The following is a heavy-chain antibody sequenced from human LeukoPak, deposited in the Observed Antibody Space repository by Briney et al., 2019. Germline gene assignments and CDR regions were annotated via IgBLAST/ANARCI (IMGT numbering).Heavy chain of an antibody. CDR1: GFTFSSYA. CDR3: AKRREPVAFGEGLDY. V-gene: IGHV3-23*01. CDR2: ISGSGGST. J-gene: IGHJ4*02. Sequence: GGSLRLSCAASGFTFSSYAMSWVRQAPGKGLEWVSAISGSGGSTYYADSVKGRFIISRDNSKNTLYLQMNSLRAEDTAIYYCAKRREPVAFGEGLDYWGQGTLVTVSS. D-gene: IGHD3-10*01.